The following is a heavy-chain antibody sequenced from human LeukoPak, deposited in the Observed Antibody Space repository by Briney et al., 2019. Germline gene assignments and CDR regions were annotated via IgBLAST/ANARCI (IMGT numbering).Heavy chain of an antibody. CDR2: ISSSGGST. V-gene: IGHV3-23*01. CDR3: ATVGDGIPYSSYDLRPFDY. D-gene: IGHD6-6*01. Sequence: GGSLRLSCAASGFTFSSYSMNWVRQAPGKGLEWVSYISSSGGSTYYADSVKGRFTISRDNSKNTLYLQMNSLRAEDTAVYYRATVGDGIPYSSYDLRPFDYWGQGTLVTVSS. J-gene: IGHJ4*02. CDR1: GFTFSSYS.